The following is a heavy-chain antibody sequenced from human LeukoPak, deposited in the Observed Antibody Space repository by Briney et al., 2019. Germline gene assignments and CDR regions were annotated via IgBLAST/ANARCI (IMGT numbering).Heavy chain of an antibody. D-gene: IGHD5-18*01. CDR1: GFTFSSYW. J-gene: IGHJ3*02. Sequence: GGSLRLSCAASGFTFSSYWMHWVRQAPGKGLGWVSRINSDGSSTSYADSVKGRFTISRDNAKNTLYLQMNSLRAEDTAVYYCARSRGYKDAFDIWGQGTMVTVSS. CDR2: INSDGSST. CDR3: ARSRGYKDAFDI. V-gene: IGHV3-74*01.